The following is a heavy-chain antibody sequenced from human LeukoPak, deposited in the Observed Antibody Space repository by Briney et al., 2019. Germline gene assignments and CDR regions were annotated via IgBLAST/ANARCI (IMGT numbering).Heavy chain of an antibody. J-gene: IGHJ4*02. CDR1: GFTFSSYA. Sequence: GESLRLSCAASGFTFSSYAMSWVRQAPRKGLEWVSVISGSGGGTYYADSVKGRLTISRDNSKNTLYLQMNSLRAGDTAVYYCANLSARGYSYGSPDDYWGQGTLVTVSS. D-gene: IGHD5-18*01. CDR3: ANLSARGYSYGSPDDY. V-gene: IGHV3-23*01. CDR2: ISGSGGGT.